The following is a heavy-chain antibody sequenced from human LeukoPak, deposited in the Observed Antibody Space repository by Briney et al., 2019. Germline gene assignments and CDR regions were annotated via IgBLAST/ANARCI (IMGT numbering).Heavy chain of an antibody. D-gene: IGHD6-19*01. CDR2: IKQDGSEK. V-gene: IGHV3-7*01. CDR3: ARDREAVADYYFDY. J-gene: IGHJ4*02. CDR1: GFTFSSYW. Sequence: GGSVRLSCAASGFTFSSYWMSWVRQAPGKGLEWVANIKQDGSEKYYVDSVKGRFTISRDNAKNSLYLQMNSLRAEDTAVYYCARDREAVADYYFDYWGQGTLVTVSS.